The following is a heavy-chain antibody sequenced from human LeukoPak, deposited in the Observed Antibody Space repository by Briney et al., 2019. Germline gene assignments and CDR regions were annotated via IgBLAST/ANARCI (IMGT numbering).Heavy chain of an antibody. CDR2: VSGSGGST. D-gene: IGHD5-18*01. Sequence: PGGSLRLSCAASGFTFSSYAMSWVRQAPGKGLEWVSAVSGSGGSTYYADSVKGWFTISRDNSKNTLYLQMNSLRAEDTAVYYCAKDKYSPNINNWFDPWGQGTLVTVSS. J-gene: IGHJ5*02. CDR1: GFTFSSYA. CDR3: AKDKYSPNINNWFDP. V-gene: IGHV3-23*01.